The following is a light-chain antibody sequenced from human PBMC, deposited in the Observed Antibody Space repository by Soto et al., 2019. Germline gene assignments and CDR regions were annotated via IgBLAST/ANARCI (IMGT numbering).Light chain of an antibody. CDR3: QLYKNWPRT. CDR1: QSVSSSY. V-gene: IGKV3-15*01. CDR2: GAS. Sequence: EIVLTQSPGTLSLSPGERATLSCRASQSVSSSYLAWYQQKPGQAPRLLIYGASTRATGIPARFSGSGSGTEFTLTISSLQSEDFAVYYCQLYKNWPRTVGQGTKVDSK. J-gene: IGKJ1*01.